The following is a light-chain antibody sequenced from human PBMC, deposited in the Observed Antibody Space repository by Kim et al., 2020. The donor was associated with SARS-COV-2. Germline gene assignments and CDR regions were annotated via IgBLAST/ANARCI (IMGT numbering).Light chain of an antibody. CDR3: QQYDGLST. CDR2: EAS. Sequence: SACIGERVTITCRASHNINIGLAWYQQKPGKAPNLLIYEASTLESGVPSRFSGSGSGTEFTLTINSLQPDDFATYYCQQYDGLSTFGQGTKVDIK. V-gene: IGKV1-5*01. J-gene: IGKJ1*01. CDR1: HNINIG.